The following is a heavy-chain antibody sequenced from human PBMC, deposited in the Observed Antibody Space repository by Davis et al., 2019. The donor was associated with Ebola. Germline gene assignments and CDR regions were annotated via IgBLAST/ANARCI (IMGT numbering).Heavy chain of an antibody. J-gene: IGHJ6*04. CDR3: ARVLGYSDGWGRIYCYNMDV. Sequence: PSETLSLTCTVSGGSISSYYWSWIRQPPGKGLEWIGYIYYSGSTNYNPSLKSRVTISVDTSKNQFSLKLSSVTAADTAVYYCARVLGYSDGWGRIYCYNMDVWGKGTTVTVSS. D-gene: IGHD5-12*01. CDR1: GGSISSYY. CDR2: IYYSGST. V-gene: IGHV4-59*01.